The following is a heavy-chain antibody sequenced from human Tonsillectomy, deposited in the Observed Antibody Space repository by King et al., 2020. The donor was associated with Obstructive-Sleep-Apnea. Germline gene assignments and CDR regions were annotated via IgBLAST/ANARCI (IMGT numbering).Heavy chain of an antibody. V-gene: IGHV3-9*01. Sequence: VQLVESGGGLVQPGGSLRLSCEVSGFTLDLYAMHWVRQAPGKGLEWVSGFSLDTNRIDYADSVKGRFTVSRDKAKNSLYLQMNSLRPEDTALYYCGKDXTPGXXXXXXQGTTVTVSS. J-gene: IGHJ6*02. D-gene: IGHD4-23*01. CDR3: GKDXTPGXXXX. CDR2: FSLDTNRI. CDR1: GFTLDLYA.